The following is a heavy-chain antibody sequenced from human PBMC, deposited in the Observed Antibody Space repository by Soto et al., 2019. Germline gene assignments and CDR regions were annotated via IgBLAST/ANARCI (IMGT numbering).Heavy chain of an antibody. CDR2: IYYSGSIGST. CDR1: GDSFSTYY. Sequence: SETLSLTCTVSGDSFSTYYWTWIRQPPGKGLEWLGYIYYSGSIGSTNYNPSLKSRVIISVDTSKNQFSLKLSSVTAADTAVYYCARDHEYFQHWGQGTLVTVSS. V-gene: IGHV4-59*01. CDR3: ARDHEYFQH. J-gene: IGHJ1*01.